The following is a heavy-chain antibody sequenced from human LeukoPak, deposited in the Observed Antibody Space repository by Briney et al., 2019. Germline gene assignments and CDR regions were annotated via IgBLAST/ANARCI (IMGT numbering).Heavy chain of an antibody. V-gene: IGHV3-23*01. CDR3: AKDRVVIMPASLNY. CDR2: ISASGDDT. CDR1: GFTFSSYA. D-gene: IGHD2-21*01. Sequence: PGGSLRLSCAASGFTFSSYAMSWVRQVPGTGLEWVSAISASGDDTYYADFVKGRFTISRDNSKNTLYLQMNSLRAEDTAVYYRAKDRVVIMPASLNYWGQGTLVTVSS. J-gene: IGHJ4*02.